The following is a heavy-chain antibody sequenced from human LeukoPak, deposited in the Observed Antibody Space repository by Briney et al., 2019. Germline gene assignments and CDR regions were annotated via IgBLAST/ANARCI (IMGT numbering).Heavy chain of an antibody. V-gene: IGHV3-23*01. CDR3: AKRQRLVKVYYGMDV. CDR2: INESPPRT. J-gene: IGHJ6*02. D-gene: IGHD2-8*02. Sequence: GGSLRLSCAASGFTFSSYSMNWVRQAPGKGLEWVSAINESPPRTYYADSVKGRFTISRDDSKNTLYLQMNSLIAEDTAIYYCAKRQRLVKVYYGMDVWGQGTTVTVSS. CDR1: GFTFSSYS.